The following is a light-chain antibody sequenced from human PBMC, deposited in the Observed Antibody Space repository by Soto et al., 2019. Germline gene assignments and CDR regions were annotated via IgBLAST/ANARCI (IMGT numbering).Light chain of an antibody. V-gene: IGKV3-11*01. CDR3: HHRSKWPYT. J-gene: IGKJ2*01. CDR1: QSVANY. CDR2: DAS. Sequence: DIVLTQSPGTLSLSPGERATLSCRASQSVANYLLWFQQKPGQAPRLLIYDASNRASGIPARFSGSGSGTDFTLTISRLETEDFAVYFCHHRSKWPYTFGQGTKLEIK.